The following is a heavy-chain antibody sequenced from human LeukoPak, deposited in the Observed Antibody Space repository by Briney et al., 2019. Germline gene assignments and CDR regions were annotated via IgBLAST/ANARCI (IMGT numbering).Heavy chain of an antibody. J-gene: IGHJ3*02. CDR3: ARDRISSRDAFDI. CDR2: IYSGGDT. D-gene: IGHD3-3*02. V-gene: IGHV3-21*01. Sequence: PGGSLRLSCAASGFTFSRYRMHWVRQAPGKGLEWVSVIYSGGDTFYADSVKGRFTISRDNAKNSLYLQMNSLRAEDTAVYYCARDRISSRDAFDIWGQGTMVTVSS. CDR1: GFTFSRYR.